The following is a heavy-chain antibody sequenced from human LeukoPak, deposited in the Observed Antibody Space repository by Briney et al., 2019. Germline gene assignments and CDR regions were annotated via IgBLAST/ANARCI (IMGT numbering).Heavy chain of an antibody. Sequence: GGSLRLSCSASGFIFSNYWMTWVRQAPGKGLEWVANIKQDGSEKYYVDSVKGRFTISRDNTKKSLYLQMNSLRAEDTAVYFCARGMIILQSRGQGTLVTVSS. V-gene: IGHV3-7*04. J-gene: IGHJ4*02. CDR1: GFIFSNYW. CDR2: IKQDGSEK. CDR3: ARGMIILQS. D-gene: IGHD3-16*01.